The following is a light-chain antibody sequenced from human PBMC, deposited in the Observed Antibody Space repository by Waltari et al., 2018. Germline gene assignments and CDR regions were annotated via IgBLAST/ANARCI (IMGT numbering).Light chain of an antibody. CDR1: SRAVGIYKR. CDR3: SSYAGSSKGV. Sequence: QSALTQPASVSGSPGQSITIPCTGTSRAVGIYKRFSWYQQHPGKAPKLMIYAVSKRPSGVSDRFSGSKSGDMASLTISGLQPEDEAEYFCSSYAGSSKGVFGGGTKVTVL. CDR2: AVS. J-gene: IGLJ2*01. V-gene: IGLV2-23*02.